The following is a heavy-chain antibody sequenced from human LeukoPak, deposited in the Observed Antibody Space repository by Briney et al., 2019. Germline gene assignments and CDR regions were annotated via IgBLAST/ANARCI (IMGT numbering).Heavy chain of an antibody. CDR3: ARDLGCSSTSCYDRTFDY. D-gene: IGHD2-2*01. Sequence: LSLTCAVSGGSISSGGYSWSWIRQAPGKGLEWVSYISSSGSTIYYADSVKGRFTISRDNAKNSLYLQMNSLRAEDTAVYYCARDLGCSSTSCYDRTFDYWGQGTLVTVSS. V-gene: IGHV3-11*04. CDR2: ISSSGSTI. CDR1: GGSISSGGYS. J-gene: IGHJ4*02.